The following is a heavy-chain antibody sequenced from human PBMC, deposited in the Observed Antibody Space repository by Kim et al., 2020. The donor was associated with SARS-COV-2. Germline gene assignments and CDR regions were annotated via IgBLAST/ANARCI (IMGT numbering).Heavy chain of an antibody. V-gene: IGHV3-7*01. CDR2: IKQDGSEK. CDR3: ARAGRGCSSTSCYFDY. Sequence: GGSLRLSCAASGFTFSSYWMSWVRQAPGKGLEWVANIKQDGSEKYYVDSVKGRFTISRDNAKNSLYLQMNSLRAEDTAVYYCARAGRGCSSTSCYFDYWGQGTLVTVSS. CDR1: GFTFSSYW. J-gene: IGHJ4*02. D-gene: IGHD2-2*01.